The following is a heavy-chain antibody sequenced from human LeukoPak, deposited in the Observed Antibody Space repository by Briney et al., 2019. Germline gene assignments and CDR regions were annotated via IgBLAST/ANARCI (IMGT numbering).Heavy chain of an antibody. Sequence: GSLHPSCAASGFPFNSYAMSWVRPAPGKGLEGVSAISGSGGSTYYADSVKGRFTISRDNSKNTLYLQMNSLRAEDTAVYYCAKAQERVAAAGTGDYWGQGTLVTVSS. D-gene: IGHD6-13*01. CDR2: ISGSGGST. CDR3: AKAQERVAAAGTGDY. CDR1: GFPFNSYA. J-gene: IGHJ4*02. V-gene: IGHV3-23*01.